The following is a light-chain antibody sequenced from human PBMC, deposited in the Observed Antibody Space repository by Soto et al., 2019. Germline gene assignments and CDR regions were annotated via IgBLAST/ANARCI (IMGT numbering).Light chain of an antibody. CDR2: DAS. J-gene: IGKJ4*01. V-gene: IGKV3-11*01. CDR3: QQRSSRPLT. CDR1: QVIGNY. Sequence: TQSPSSLSASVGDRVTITCRASQVIGNYLAWYQQKPGQAPRLLIYDASYRATGIPARFSGSGSGTDFTLTISSLEPEDFAVYYCQQRSSRPLTFGGGTKVDIK.